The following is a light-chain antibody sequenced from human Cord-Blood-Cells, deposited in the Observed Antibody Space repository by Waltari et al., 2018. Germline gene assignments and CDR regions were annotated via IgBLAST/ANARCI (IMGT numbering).Light chain of an antibody. CDR2: LVT. CDR1: QSLLHSNGYNY. J-gene: IGKJ5*01. CDR3: IQALQTPP. Sequence: DIVMTQSPLSLPVTPGEPASISCRSSQSLLHSNGYNYLDWYLQKPGQYPQLLIYLVTNRASGIPYRFCGSGAGTYFTLKISRVESEDVGGYYCIQALQTPPFGQGTRLEIK. V-gene: IGKV2-28*01.